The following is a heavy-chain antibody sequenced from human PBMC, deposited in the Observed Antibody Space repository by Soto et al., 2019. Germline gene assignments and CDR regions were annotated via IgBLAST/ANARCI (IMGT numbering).Heavy chain of an antibody. CDR2: ISGSGGST. V-gene: IGHV3-23*01. CDR1: GFTFSSYA. Sequence: EVQLLESGGGLVQPGGSLRLSCAASGFTFSSYAMSWVRQAPGKGLEWVSAISGSGGSTYYADSVKGRFTISRDNSKNTLYLQMNSLRAEDTAVYYCAKDGGAYYYDSSGYPDYWGQGTLVTVSS. J-gene: IGHJ4*02. CDR3: AKDGGAYYYDSSGYPDY. D-gene: IGHD3-22*01.